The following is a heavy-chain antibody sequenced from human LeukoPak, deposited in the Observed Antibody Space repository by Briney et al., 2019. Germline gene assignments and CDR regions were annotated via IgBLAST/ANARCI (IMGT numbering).Heavy chain of an antibody. Sequence: PGGSLRLSCAASGFTFSSYGMHWVRQAPGKGLEWVAVIWYDGSNKYYADSVKGRFTISRDNAKNSLYLQMNSLRAEDTAVYYCTREYRCLPGIYWGQGTLVTVSS. CDR3: TREYRCLPGIY. V-gene: IGHV3-33*01. D-gene: IGHD5-18*01. CDR2: IWYDGSNK. J-gene: IGHJ4*02. CDR1: GFTFSSYG.